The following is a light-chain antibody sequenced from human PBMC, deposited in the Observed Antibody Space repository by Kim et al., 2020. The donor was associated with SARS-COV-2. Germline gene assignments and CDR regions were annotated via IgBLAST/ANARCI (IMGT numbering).Light chain of an antibody. CDR2: RNH. V-gene: IGLV1-47*01. CDR1: RSNIGNNF. Sequence: GQSVTISCSGSRSNIGNNFVYWYQQLPGAAPKLLVYRNHERPSGVPDRFSGSKSDTSASLAITGLRSADEADYYCASWDDGLNGPVFGGGTQLTVL. CDR3: ASWDDGLNGPV. J-gene: IGLJ3*02.